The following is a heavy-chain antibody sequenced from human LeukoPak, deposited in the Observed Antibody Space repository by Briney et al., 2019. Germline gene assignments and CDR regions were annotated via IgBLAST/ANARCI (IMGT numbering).Heavy chain of an antibody. Sequence: ASXXVSCKASGYTFTSYGISWVRQAPGQGLEWMGWISAYNGNTNYAQKLQGRVTMTTDTSTSTAYMELGSLRSDDTAVYYCARHIVLMVYAIDAFDIWGQGTMVTVSS. CDR2: ISAYNGNT. J-gene: IGHJ3*02. CDR3: ARHIVLMVYAIDAFDI. V-gene: IGHV1-18*01. CDR1: GYTFTSYG. D-gene: IGHD2-8*01.